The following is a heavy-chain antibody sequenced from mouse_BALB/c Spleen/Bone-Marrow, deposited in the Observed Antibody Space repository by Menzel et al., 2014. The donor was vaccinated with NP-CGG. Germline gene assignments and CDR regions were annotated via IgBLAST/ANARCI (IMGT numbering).Heavy chain of an antibody. CDR2: IRSKSNGYTT. D-gene: IGHD1-1*01. V-gene: IGHV7-3*02. Sequence: EVKLVESGGGLVQPGGSLRLSCATSGFTFTDYYMSWVRQPPGKALEWLGSIRSKSNGYTTEYSASVKGRFTISRDNSQSILYLQMNTLRAEDSATYYCARDYYGNIYAMDYWGQGTSVTVSS. CDR3: ARDYYGNIYAMDY. CDR1: GFTFTDYY. J-gene: IGHJ4*01.